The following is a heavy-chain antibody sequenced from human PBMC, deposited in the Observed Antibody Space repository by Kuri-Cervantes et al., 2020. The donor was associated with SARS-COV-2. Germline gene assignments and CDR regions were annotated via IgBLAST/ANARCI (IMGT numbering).Heavy chain of an antibody. D-gene: IGHD4-17*01. V-gene: IGHV1-18*01. CDR2: IGAYNGNT. CDR3: ARRSPTTVTDY. Sequence: ASVKVSCKASGYTFIKYGFTWVRQAPGQGLEIMGWIGAYNGNTFYAEKFQGRVTMTTDTSASIAYMELRSLRSDDTALYYCARRSPTTVTDYWGQGTLVTVSS. J-gene: IGHJ4*02. CDR1: GYTFIKYG.